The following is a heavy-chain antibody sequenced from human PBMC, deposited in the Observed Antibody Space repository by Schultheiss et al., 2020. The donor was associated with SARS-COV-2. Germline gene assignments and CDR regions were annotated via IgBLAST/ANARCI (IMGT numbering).Heavy chain of an antibody. J-gene: IGHJ6*02. V-gene: IGHV3-74*03. CDR1: GFTFSSYW. CDR2: ISTDGSHT. D-gene: IGHD3-9*01. CDR3: AKDWGVQDLDWLLRPYGLDV. Sequence: GGSLRLSCVASGFTFSSYWMHWVRQAPGKGLVWVSRISTDGSHTTYADSVKGRFTISRDNSKNTLYLQMNSLRAEDTAIYYCAKDWGVQDLDWLLRPYGLDVWGQGTTVTVSS.